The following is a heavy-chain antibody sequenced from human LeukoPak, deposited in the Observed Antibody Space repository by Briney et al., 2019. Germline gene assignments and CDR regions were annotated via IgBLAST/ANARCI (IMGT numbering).Heavy chain of an antibody. CDR2: IYYSGTT. V-gene: IGHV4-59*01. CDR3: ARSGGYSSPQNY. Sequence: SETLSLTCTVSGGSISSYYWSWIRQPPGKGLQWIGYIYYSGTTNYNPSLKSRVTISVDTSKSQFSLKLNSVTAADTGVYYCARSGGYSSPQNYWGQGTLVTVSS. CDR1: GGSISSYY. D-gene: IGHD6-19*01. J-gene: IGHJ4*02.